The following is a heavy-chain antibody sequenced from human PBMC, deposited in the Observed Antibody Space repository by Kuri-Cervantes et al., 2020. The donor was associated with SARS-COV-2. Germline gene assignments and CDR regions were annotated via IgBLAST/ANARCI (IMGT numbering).Heavy chain of an antibody. V-gene: IGHV6-1*01. CDR2: TYYRSKGYN. Sequence: SQTLSLTCAISGDSVSSNSAAWNWIRQSPSRGLEWLGSTYYRSKGYNEYAVSAKSRITFNPDTSQKQFTLQVNSVTPEDTAVYYCAYSNWGSWESWFDPWGQGTLVTVSS. CDR1: GDSVSSNSAA. CDR3: AYSNWGSWESWFDP. D-gene: IGHD7-27*01. J-gene: IGHJ5*02.